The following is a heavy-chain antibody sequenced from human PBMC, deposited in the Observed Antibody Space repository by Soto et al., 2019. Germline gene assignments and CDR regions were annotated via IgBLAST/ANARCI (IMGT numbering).Heavy chain of an antibody. CDR1: GGTFSSSA. CDR2: IIPVFGTA. V-gene: IGHV1-69*06. D-gene: IGHD6-25*01. Sequence: QVQLVQSGAEVKKPGSSVKVSCKASGGTFSSSAISWVRQAPGQGLEWMGAIIPVFGTAHYAQKFQGRVTSTADKPTSTAYMELSRLRSEDTVVYYCAGERPERGKDVWGQGTRVTVPS. CDR3: AGERPERGKDV. J-gene: IGHJ6*02.